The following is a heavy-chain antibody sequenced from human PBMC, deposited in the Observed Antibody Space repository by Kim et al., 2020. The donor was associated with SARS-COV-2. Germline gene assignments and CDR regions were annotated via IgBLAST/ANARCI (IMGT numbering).Heavy chain of an antibody. CDR2: IRSKAYGGTT. D-gene: IGHD7-27*01. J-gene: IGHJ4*02. V-gene: IGHV3-49*03. CDR3: TTRNWGGN. CDR1: GFIFGDYL. Sequence: GGSLRLSCTASGFIFGDYLMSWFRQAPGKGLEWVGFIRSKAYGGTTEYAASVKGRFTISRDDSKSVAYLQMNSLRIEDTAVYYCTTRNWGGNWGQGTLVTVSS.